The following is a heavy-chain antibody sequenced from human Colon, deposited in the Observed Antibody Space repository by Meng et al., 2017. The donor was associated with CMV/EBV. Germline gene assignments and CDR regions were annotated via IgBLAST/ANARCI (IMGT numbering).Heavy chain of an antibody. Sequence: GESLKISCQASGYTFTAYWIGWVRQMPGKGLEWMGIIYPGDSDTRYTSSFQGQVTISADKSISTAYPKWNTLKASDSAMYYCVRQRYQSSNGAKDYWGQGTQVTVSS. D-gene: IGHD2-15*01. CDR3: VRQRYQSSNGAKDY. CDR1: GYTFTAYW. CDR2: IYPGDSDT. J-gene: IGHJ4*02. V-gene: IGHV5-51*01.